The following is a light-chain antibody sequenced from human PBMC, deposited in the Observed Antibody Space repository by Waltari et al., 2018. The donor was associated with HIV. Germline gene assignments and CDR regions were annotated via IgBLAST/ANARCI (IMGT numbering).Light chain of an antibody. V-gene: IGLV2-23*02. CDR2: EVT. CDR1: SSDVGSYNL. Sequence: QSALTQPASMSGSPGQSITIACSGTSSDVGSYNLVPWYQQHPGKVPKLIIYEVTKRPSDVSNRFSASKSGDTASLTISGLQPEDEDDYYCCSYAGVDTPVVFGGGTKLTVL. J-gene: IGLJ2*01. CDR3: CSYAGVDTPVV.